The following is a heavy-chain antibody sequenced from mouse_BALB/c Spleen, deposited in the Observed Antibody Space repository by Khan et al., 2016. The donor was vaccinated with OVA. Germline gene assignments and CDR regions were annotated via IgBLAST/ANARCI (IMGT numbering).Heavy chain of an antibody. CDR1: GFSLTSYG. CDR2: IWSDGIT. CDR3: SRHRFGYFDV. J-gene: IGHJ1*01. Sequence: QVQLKESGPDLVAPSQSLSITCTVSGFSLTSYGVHWVRQPPGKGLEWLVVIWSDGITTYNSALKSRRSISKDNSKSQVFLQMNSHQSDYSAMYYCSRHRFGYFDVWGAGTTVTVSS. V-gene: IGHV2-6-2*01.